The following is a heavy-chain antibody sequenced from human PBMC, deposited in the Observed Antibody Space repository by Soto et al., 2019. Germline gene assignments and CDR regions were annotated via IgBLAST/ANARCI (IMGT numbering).Heavy chain of an antibody. V-gene: IGHV3-49*04. J-gene: IGHJ4*02. Sequence: GSLRLSCTASGFTFGDYAMSWVRQAPGKGLEWVGFIRSKAYGGTTEYAASVKGRFTISRDDSKSIAYLQMNSLKTEDTAVYYCTRDHSGWYGYYFDYWGQGTLVTVSS. CDR2: IRSKAYGGTT. CDR3: TRDHSGWYGYYFDY. D-gene: IGHD6-19*01. CDR1: GFTFGDYA.